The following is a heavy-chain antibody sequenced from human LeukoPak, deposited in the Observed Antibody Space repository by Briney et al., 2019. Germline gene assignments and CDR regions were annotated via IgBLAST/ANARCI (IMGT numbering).Heavy chain of an antibody. CDR3: AKDKDSSGLGDTNFDY. V-gene: IGHV3-7*03. CDR1: GFTFTTYW. CDR2: IKQDGTEK. D-gene: IGHD6-19*01. Sequence: PGESLRLSCAASGFTFTTYWMSWVRQAPGKGLEWVANIKQDGTEKYYVDSVKGRFTISRDNAKNSLYLQMNSLRAEDMALYYCAKDKDSSGLGDTNFDYWGQGTLVTVSS. J-gene: IGHJ4*02.